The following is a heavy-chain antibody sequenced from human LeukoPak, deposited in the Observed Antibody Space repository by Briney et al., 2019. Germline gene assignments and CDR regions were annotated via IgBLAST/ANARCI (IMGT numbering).Heavy chain of an antibody. V-gene: IGHV4-30-2*01. D-gene: IGHD2-15*01. CDR2: IYHSGST. Sequence: SETLSLTCAVSGGSISSGGYSWSWIRQPPGKGLEWIGCIYHSGSTYYNPSLKSRVTISVDRSKNQFSLKLSSVTAADTAVYYCARASHCSGGSCYSPDFDYWGQGTLVTVSS. J-gene: IGHJ4*02. CDR1: GGSISSGGYS. CDR3: ARASHCSGGSCYSPDFDY.